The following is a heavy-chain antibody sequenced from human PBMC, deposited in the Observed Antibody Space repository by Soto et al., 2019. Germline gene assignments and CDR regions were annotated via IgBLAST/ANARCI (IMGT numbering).Heavy chain of an antibody. J-gene: IGHJ4*02. V-gene: IGHV1-69*06. D-gene: IGHD2-2*01. CDR3: ARALGYCSSTSCYQLDY. CDR2: IIPIFGTA. CDR1: GGTFSSYA. Sequence: SVKVSCQASGGTFSSYAISWVRQAPGQGLEWMGGIIPIFGTANYAQKFQGRVTITADKSTSPAYMELSSLRSEDTAVYYCARALGYCSSTSCYQLDYWGQGPLLTVSS.